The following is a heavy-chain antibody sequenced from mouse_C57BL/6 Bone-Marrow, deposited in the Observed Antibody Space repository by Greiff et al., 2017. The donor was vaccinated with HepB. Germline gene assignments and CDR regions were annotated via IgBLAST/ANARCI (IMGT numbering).Heavy chain of an antibody. D-gene: IGHD1-1*01. CDR1: GYTFTDYY. V-gene: IGHV1-76*01. CDR3: ARGDYGSSSWFAY. CDR2: IYPGSGNT. J-gene: IGHJ3*01. Sequence: VQLQQSGAELVRPGASVKLSCKASGYTFTDYYINWVKQKPGQGLEWIAWIYPGSGNTYYNEKFKGKATLTAEKSSSTAYMQLSSLTSEDSAVYFCARGDYGSSSWFAYWGQGTLVTVSA.